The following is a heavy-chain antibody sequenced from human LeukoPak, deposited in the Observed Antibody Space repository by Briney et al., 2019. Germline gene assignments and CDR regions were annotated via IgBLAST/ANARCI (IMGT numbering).Heavy chain of an antibody. Sequence: GTALRLSCAASGFTVSNTYMTWVRQAPGKGLEWVSLIYTGGKTYYADSVKGRFTISRDNSKNTLYLQMNSLRAEDTAVYYCAKEHYYDSSGRNYFDYWGQGTLVTVSS. V-gene: IGHV3-53*01. CDR2: IYTGGKT. CDR1: GFTVSNTY. D-gene: IGHD3-22*01. J-gene: IGHJ4*02. CDR3: AKEHYYDSSGRNYFDY.